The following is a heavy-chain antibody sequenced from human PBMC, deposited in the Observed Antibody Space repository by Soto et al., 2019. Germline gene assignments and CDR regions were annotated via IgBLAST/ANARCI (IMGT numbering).Heavy chain of an antibody. V-gene: IGHV3-23*01. J-gene: IGHJ1*01. Sequence: EVPLLESGGGLIQPGGSLRLSCAASGFTFSSYAMSWVRQAPGEGLEWVSAISGSGGSTYYADSVRGRFTISRDNSKNTLYLQMNSLRAEDTAVYYCAKGSYDTSGYYYSEYFHHWGQGTLVTVSS. CDR3: AKGSYDTSGYYYSEYFHH. CDR2: ISGSGGST. D-gene: IGHD3-22*01. CDR1: GFTFSSYA.